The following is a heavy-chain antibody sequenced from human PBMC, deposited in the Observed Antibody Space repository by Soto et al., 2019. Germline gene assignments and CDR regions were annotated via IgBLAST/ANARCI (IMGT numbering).Heavy chain of an antibody. Sequence: GGLLRLSCAASGVTFSSYCMHWVRQAPGKGLVWVSRINSDGSSTSYADSVKGRFTISRDNAKNTLYLQMNSLRAEDTAVYYCAREQQANDAFDIWGQGTMVTVSS. CDR3: AREQQANDAFDI. CDR1: GVTFSSYC. D-gene: IGHD5-18*01. CDR2: INSDGSST. V-gene: IGHV3-74*01. J-gene: IGHJ3*02.